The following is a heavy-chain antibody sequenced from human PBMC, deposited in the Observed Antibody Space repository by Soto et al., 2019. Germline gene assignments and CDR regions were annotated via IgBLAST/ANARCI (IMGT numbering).Heavy chain of an antibody. V-gene: IGHV3-74*01. CDR3: ARGYSSSWPNGLDI. CDR1: GFTFSGYW. Sequence: EVQLVESGGGVVQPGGSLRLSCAASGFTFSGYWMHWVRQVPGKGPVWVSRINSDGSSTSYADSVKGRFTISRDNAKNTLYLQMNSLGAEDTAVYYCARGYSSSWPNGLDIWGQGTMVTVSS. J-gene: IGHJ3*02. D-gene: IGHD6-13*01. CDR2: INSDGSST.